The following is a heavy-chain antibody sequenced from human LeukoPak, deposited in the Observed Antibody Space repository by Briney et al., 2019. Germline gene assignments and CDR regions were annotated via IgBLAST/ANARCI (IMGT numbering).Heavy chain of an antibody. Sequence: GGSLRLSCAASGFTFSSYSMNWVRQAPGRGLEWVSSISSSSSYIYYADSVKGRFTISRDNAKNSLYLQMNSLRAEDTALYYCAGGPQTFRGYSYGPVFDYWGQGTLVTVSS. J-gene: IGHJ4*02. V-gene: IGHV3-21*04. CDR3: AGGPQTFRGYSYGPVFDY. CDR1: GFTFSSYS. CDR2: ISSSSSYI. D-gene: IGHD5-18*01.